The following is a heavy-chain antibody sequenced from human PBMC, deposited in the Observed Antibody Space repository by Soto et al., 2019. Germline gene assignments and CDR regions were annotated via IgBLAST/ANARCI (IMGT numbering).Heavy chain of an antibody. CDR2: IYYSGST. D-gene: IGHD5-12*01. CDR1: GGSISSGGYY. CDR3: ARRYGATLDY. Sequence: SETLSLTCAVSGGSISSGGYYWSWIRQPPGKGLEWIGYIYYSGSTNYNPSLKSRVTISVDTSKNQFSLKLSSVSAADTAVYYCARRYGATLDYWGQGTLVTVSS. J-gene: IGHJ4*02. V-gene: IGHV4-61*08.